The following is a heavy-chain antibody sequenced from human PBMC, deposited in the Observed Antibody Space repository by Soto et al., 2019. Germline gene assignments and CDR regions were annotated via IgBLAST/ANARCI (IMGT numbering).Heavy chain of an antibody. Sequence: PGGSLRLSCAASGFTFGSYPMTWVRQAPGKGLEWVSSISSGSDTIFYADSVKGRFTISRDNSRTTLYLQMNSLRAEDMAIYYCARILYSSQRDGVDVWGQGTTVTVS. CDR3: ARILYSSQRDGVDV. J-gene: IGHJ6*02. CDR2: ISSGSDTI. CDR1: GFTFGSYP. D-gene: IGHD2-8*01. V-gene: IGHV3-23*01.